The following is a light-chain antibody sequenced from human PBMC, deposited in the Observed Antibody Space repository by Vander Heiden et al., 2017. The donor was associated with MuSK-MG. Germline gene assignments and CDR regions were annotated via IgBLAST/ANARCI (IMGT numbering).Light chain of an antibody. CDR3: QQSLHTLWLI. V-gene: IGKV1-39*01. Sequence: DIQMTQSPSSLSAGLGDRVTITCRASQDISSHLNWYQQKPGKAPKLLIHAASSLNSGVPSRFSGSGYGTDFTLTISSLQREDFAPYYCQQSLHTLWLIFGGGTKVEI. J-gene: IGKJ4*01. CDR1: QDISSH. CDR2: AAS.